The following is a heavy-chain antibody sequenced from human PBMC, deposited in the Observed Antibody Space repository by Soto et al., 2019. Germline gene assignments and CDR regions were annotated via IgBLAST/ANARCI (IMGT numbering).Heavy chain of an antibody. CDR2: INPNGAST. V-gene: IGHV1-46*01. J-gene: IGHJ6*02. CDR3: ARWLRFLEWLLKGYYYGMDV. D-gene: IGHD3-3*01. CDR1: GYTFINYY. Sequence: DSVNVSCKASGYTFINYYIHWVRQAPGQGLESLGIINPNGASTAYAQSFQGRVTLTRDTSTSTVYMELTSLRSEDTAVYYCARWLRFLEWLLKGYYYGMDVWGQGTTVTVSS.